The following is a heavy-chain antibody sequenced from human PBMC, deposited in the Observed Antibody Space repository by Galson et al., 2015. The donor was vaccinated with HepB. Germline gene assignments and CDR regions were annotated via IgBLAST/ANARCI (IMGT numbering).Heavy chain of an antibody. CDR3: AREDVLMVYSIYYYYYVMDV. CDR2: ISYDGSNK. Sequence: SLRLSCAASGFAFSSYAIYWVRQAPGKGLEWVAVISYDGSNKYYAESVKGRFTISRDKSKNTLYLQMNSLRAEDTDVYYCAREDVLMVYSIYYYYYVMDVWGEGTTVTVSS. J-gene: IGHJ6*04. D-gene: IGHD2-8*01. CDR1: GFAFSSYA. V-gene: IGHV3-30-3*01.